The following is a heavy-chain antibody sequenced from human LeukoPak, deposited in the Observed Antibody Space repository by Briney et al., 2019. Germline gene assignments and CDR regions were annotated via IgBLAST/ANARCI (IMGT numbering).Heavy chain of an antibody. CDR3: ARGRVGATTWFDP. V-gene: IGHV3-21*01. CDR2: ISSSSSYI. CDR1: GFTFSSYS. D-gene: IGHD1-26*01. Sequence: GGSLRLSCAAAGFTFSSYSMNWVRQAPGKGLEWVSSISSSSSYIYYADSVKGRFTISRDNAKNSLYLQMNSLRAEDTAVYYCARGRVGATTWFDPWGQGTLVTVSS. J-gene: IGHJ5*02.